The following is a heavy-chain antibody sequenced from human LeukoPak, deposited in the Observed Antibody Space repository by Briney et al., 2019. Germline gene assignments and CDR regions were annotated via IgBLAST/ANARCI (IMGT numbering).Heavy chain of an antibody. CDR3: AKGLEYFDY. CDR1: GFTFSTYA. J-gene: IGHJ4*02. CDR2: ISGSDGST. Sequence: GSLRLSCAASGFTFSTYAMSWVRQAPGKGLEWVSAISGSDGSTYYADSVKGRFTISRDNSKNTLYLQMNSLRAEDTAVYYRAKGLEYFDYWGQGTLVTVSS. V-gene: IGHV3-23*01. D-gene: IGHD3-3*01.